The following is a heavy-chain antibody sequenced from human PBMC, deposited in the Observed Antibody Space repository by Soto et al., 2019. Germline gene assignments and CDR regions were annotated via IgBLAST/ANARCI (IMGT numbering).Heavy chain of an antibody. J-gene: IGHJ6*02. CDR1: GYTFISHG. Sequence: QVHLVQSGVEVKKPGASVKVSCKASGYTFISHGISWVRQAPGQGLEWMGWISGKNGNTNYAQKLQGRVTLTTDTSTSTAYMELRSLRSDDTAVYYCARVSSSIVVVPDYSMDVWGQGTTVTVSS. CDR3: ARVSSSIVVVPDYSMDV. CDR2: ISGKNGNT. D-gene: IGHD2-15*01. V-gene: IGHV1-18*04.